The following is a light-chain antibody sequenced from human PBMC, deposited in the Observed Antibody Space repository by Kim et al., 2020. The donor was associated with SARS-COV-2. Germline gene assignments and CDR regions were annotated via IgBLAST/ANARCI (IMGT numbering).Light chain of an antibody. Sequence: GETVTISCTRRRGSSASNYVQWYQQRPGSAPTTVIYEDNQRPSGVPDRFSGSIDSSSNSASLTISGLKTEDEADDYCQSYDSSMWVFGGGTQLTVL. J-gene: IGLJ3*02. CDR1: RGSSASNY. CDR2: EDN. V-gene: IGLV6-57*03. CDR3: QSYDSSMWV.